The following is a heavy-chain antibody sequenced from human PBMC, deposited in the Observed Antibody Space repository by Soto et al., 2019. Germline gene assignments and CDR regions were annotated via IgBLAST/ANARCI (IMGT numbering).Heavy chain of an antibody. J-gene: IGHJ4*02. D-gene: IGHD3-22*01. CDR3: ARQFDSDTSGYYYAY. V-gene: IGHV1-69*13. CDR2: IMPIFGSA. Sequence: ASVKVSCKASGGTFSTNTISWVRQAPGQGPEWMGGIMPIFGSANYAQKFQGRVTITADEYTRTVYMELSRLRSEDTAVYYCARQFDSDTSGYYYAYWGQGTLVTVSS. CDR1: GGTFSTNT.